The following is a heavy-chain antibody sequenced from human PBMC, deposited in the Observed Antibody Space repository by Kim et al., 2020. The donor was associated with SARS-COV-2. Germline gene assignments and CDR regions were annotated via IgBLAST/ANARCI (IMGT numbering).Heavy chain of an antibody. J-gene: IGHJ4*02. V-gene: IGHV3-48*04. CDR2: ISTTSSTI. CDR3: ARASSVVVAAD. CDR1: GFSFSDYS. D-gene: IGHD2-15*01. Sequence: GGSLRLSCAASGFSFSDYSMNWVRQAPGKGLEWVSYISTTSSTIYYADSVKGRFTISRDNAKNSLSLEMNSLRAEDTAIYYCARASSVVVAADWGPGTLVTVSS.